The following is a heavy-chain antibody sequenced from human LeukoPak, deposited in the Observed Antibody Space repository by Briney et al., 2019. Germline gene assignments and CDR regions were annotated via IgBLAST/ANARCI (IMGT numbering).Heavy chain of an antibody. J-gene: IGHJ4*02. CDR1: GFTFSSYA. Sequence: GGSLRLSCAASGFTFSSYAMHWVRQAPGNGLEWVAFISYDGSNKYYADSVKGRFTISRDNSKNTLYLQMNSLRAEDTAVYYCARDPTPFYYDSSGRIYWGQGTLVTVSS. V-gene: IGHV3-30*01. D-gene: IGHD3-22*01. CDR2: ISYDGSNK. CDR3: ARDPTPFYYDSSGRIY.